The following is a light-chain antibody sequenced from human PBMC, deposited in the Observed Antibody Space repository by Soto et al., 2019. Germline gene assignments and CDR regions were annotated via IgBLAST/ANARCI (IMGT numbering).Light chain of an antibody. J-gene: IGKJ1*01. CDR3: QQYGSSPPWT. V-gene: IGKV3-20*01. CDR1: QSVSSSY. Sequence: EIVLTQSPGTLSLSPGERATLSCRASQSVSSSYLAWYQQKPGQAPRLLIYGASSRATGIPDRFSGSGSGTVFTLTISRLEPEDFAVYYCQQYGSSPPWTFGQGTTVEIK. CDR2: GAS.